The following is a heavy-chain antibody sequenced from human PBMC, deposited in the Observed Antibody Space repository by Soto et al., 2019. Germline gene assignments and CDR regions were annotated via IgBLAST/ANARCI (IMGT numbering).Heavy chain of an antibody. CDR1: GGPISSSSYY. D-gene: IGHD6-19*01. Sequence: SETLSLTCTVPGGPISSSSYYWGWIRQPPGKGLEWIGSIYYSGYTYYNPSLKSRVTISVDTSKDQFSLKLSSVTAVDTAVYYCARSGIAVHWYFDRWGRGTLVTVSS. V-gene: IGHV4-39*01. CDR3: ARSGIAVHWYFDR. J-gene: IGHJ2*01. CDR2: IYYSGYT.